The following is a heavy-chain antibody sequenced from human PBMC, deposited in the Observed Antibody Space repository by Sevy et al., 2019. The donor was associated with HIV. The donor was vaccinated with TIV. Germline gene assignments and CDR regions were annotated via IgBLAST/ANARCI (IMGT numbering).Heavy chain of an antibody. V-gene: IGHV3-48*03. CDR3: AREDGSRQYFQY. D-gene: IGHD6-13*01. Sequence: GGSQRLSCVASGFTFSSYEMNWVRQAPGKGLEWVSHISNSGSIIYYEDSVKGRFTISRDNAKNSLYLQMNSLRAEDTAVYYCAREDGSRQYFQYWGQGTLVTVSS. CDR2: ISNSGSII. J-gene: IGHJ1*01. CDR1: GFTFSSYE.